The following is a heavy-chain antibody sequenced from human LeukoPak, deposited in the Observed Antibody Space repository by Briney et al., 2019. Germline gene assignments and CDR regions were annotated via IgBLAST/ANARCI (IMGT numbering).Heavy chain of an antibody. J-gene: IGHJ4*02. D-gene: IGHD1-26*01. CDR1: GGTFSSYA. CDR3: ARVDSSGSSLDY. CDR2: IIPILGIA. V-gene: IGHV1-69*04. Sequence: SVKVSCKASGGTFSSYAISWVRQAPGQGLEWMGRIIPILGIANYAQKFQGRVTITADKSTSTAYMELSSLRSEDTAVYYCARVDSSGSSLDYWGQGTLVTVSS.